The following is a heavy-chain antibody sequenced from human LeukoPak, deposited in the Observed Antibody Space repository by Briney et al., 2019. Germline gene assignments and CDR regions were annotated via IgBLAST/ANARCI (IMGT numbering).Heavy chain of an antibody. CDR3: AATIIADTGYYGMDV. V-gene: IGHV3-21*01. J-gene: IGHJ6*02. CDR1: GFTFSSYS. CDR2: ISSSSSYI. Sequence: GGSLRLSCAASGFTFSSYSMNWVRQAPGKGLEWVSSISSSSSYIYYADSVKGRFTISRDNAKNSLYLQMNSLRAEDTAVYYCAATIIADTGYYGMDVWGQGTTVTVSS. D-gene: IGHD3-22*01.